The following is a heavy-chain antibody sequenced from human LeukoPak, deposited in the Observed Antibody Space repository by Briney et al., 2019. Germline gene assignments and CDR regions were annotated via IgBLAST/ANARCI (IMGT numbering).Heavy chain of an antibody. V-gene: IGHV1-69*13. CDR2: IIPIFGTA. CDR1: GGTFSSYA. J-gene: IGHJ3*02. CDR3: ARDPPIYCSSTSCYVATGREGDAFDI. Sequence: WASVKVSCKASGGTFSSYAISWVRQAPGQGLEWMGGIIPIFGTANYAQKFQGRVTITADESTSTAYMELSSLRSEDTAVYYCARDPPIYCSSTSCYVATGREGDAFDIWGQGTMVTVSS. D-gene: IGHD2-2*01.